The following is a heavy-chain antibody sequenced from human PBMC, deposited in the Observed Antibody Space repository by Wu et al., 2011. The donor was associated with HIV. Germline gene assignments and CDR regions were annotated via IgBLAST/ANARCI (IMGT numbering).Heavy chain of an antibody. CDR1: GYTFTDYY. V-gene: IGHV1-2*02. D-gene: IGHD3-3*01. CDR2: INPHSGDT. Sequence: QVQLVQSGDEVKKPGTSVKVSCKAFGYTFTDYYIHWVRQAPGQGPEWMGWINPHSGDTNYALKFQGRVTMTRDTSINTAYMELSRLRSDDTAVYYCARDYNFWSGYYSIWDYWGQGTLVTVSS. CDR3: ARDYNFWSGYYSIWDY. J-gene: IGHJ4*02.